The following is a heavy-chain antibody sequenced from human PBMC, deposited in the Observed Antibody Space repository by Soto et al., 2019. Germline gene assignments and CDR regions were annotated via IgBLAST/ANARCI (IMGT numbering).Heavy chain of an antibody. CDR1: GFTFSSYS. J-gene: IGHJ6*02. Sequence: DVQLVESGGGLVQPGGSLRLSCAASGFTFSSYSMNWVRQAPGKGLEWLSSISRSSDYIYYADSVTGRFTISRDNAKNSLYLQMNSLRADDTAIYFCARAGFGEFPYYYYYTMDVWGQGTPVTVSS. CDR2: ISRSSDYI. D-gene: IGHD3-10*01. CDR3: ARAGFGEFPYYYYYTMDV. V-gene: IGHV3-21*01.